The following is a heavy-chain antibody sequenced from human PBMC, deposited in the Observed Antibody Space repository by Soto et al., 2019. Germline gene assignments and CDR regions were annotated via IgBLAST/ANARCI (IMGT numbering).Heavy chain of an antibody. CDR3: ARTYYDFWSGYFRHYGMDV. D-gene: IGHD3-3*01. J-gene: IGHJ6*02. V-gene: IGHV4-31*03. CDR1: GGSISSGGYY. CDR2: IYYSGST. Sequence: SSETLSLTCTVSGGSISSGGYYWSWIRQHPGKGLEWIGYIYYSGSTYYNPSLKSRVTISVDTSKNQFSLKLSSVTAADTAVYYCARTYYDFWSGYFRHYGMDVWGQGTTVTVS.